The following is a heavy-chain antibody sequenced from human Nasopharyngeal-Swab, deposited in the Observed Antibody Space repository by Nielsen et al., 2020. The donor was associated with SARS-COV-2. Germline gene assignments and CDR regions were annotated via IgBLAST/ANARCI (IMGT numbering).Heavy chain of an antibody. CDR2: IIPIFGTA. D-gene: IGHD5-12*01. J-gene: IGHJ6*03. Sequence: WVRQAPGQGLEWMGGIIPIFGTANYAQKFQGRVTITADKSTSTAHMELSSLRSEDTAVYYCARDRAYSGSYMDVWGKGTTVTVS. V-gene: IGHV1-69*06. CDR3: ARDRAYSGSYMDV.